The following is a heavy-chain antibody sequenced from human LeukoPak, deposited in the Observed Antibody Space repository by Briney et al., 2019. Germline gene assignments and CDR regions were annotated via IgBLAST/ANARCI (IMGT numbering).Heavy chain of an antibody. D-gene: IGHD4-17*01. J-gene: IGHJ4*02. CDR2: IYYSGST. Sequence: ASETLSLTCTVSGGSISSYYWSWIRQPPGKGLEWIGYIYYSGSTNYNPSLKSRVTISVDTSKNQFSLKLSSVTAADTAVYYCARSTRLEYGDYPRGYFDYWGQGTLVTVSS. CDR3: ARSTRLEYGDYPRGYFDY. V-gene: IGHV4-59*01. CDR1: GGSISSYY.